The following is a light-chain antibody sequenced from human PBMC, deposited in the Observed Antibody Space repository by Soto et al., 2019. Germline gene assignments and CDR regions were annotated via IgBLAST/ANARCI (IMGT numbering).Light chain of an antibody. Sequence: EIVMTQSPATLSVSPGERATLSCRASQSVSSNLAWYQQKPGQTPKLLIYVASTRATGIPARFSGSGSGPEFTLTIRSMQSEEFAFYYWLQDHNYPLTFGGGTKVEIK. J-gene: IGKJ4*01. CDR3: LQDHNYPLT. CDR1: QSVSSN. CDR2: VAS. V-gene: IGKV3-15*01.